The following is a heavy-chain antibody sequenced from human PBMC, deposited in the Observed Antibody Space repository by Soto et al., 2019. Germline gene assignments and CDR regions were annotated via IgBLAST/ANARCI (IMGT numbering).Heavy chain of an antibody. J-gene: IGHJ4*02. CDR3: AHIVVAGLGYYFDY. CDR2: IYWDDDK. CDR1: GFSLSSTRMA. V-gene: IGHV2-5*02. Sequence: QITLKESGPTLVKPTQTLTLTCTFSGFSLSSTRMAVGWIRQPPGKALEWLALIYWDDDKRYSPFLKSRLTITNDTCQNPVVLNMSNMASVDTARCFCAHIVVAGLGYYFDYWGQGTLVTVSS. D-gene: IGHD6-19*01.